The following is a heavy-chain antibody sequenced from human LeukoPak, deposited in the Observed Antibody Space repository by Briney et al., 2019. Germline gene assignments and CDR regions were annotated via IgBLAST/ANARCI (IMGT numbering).Heavy chain of an antibody. CDR1: GGSISSSNW. J-gene: IGHJ4*02. CDR2: IYHSGST. CDR3: ASLLFSGSYFFDY. D-gene: IGHD1-26*01. Sequence: SETLSLTCAVSGGSISSSNWWSWVRQPPGKGLEWIGEIYHSGSTNYNPSLKSRVTISVDKSKNQFSLELTSVTAADTAVYYCASLLFSGSYFFDYWGQGTLVTVSS. V-gene: IGHV4-4*02.